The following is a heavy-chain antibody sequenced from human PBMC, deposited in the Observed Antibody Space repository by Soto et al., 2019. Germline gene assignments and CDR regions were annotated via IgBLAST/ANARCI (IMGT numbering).Heavy chain of an antibody. CDR2: INSDGSGA. CDR1: GFTFSSFW. D-gene: IGHD3-10*01. Sequence: GGSLRLSCAASGFTFSSFWMHWVRQAPGKGLVWVSRINSDGSGASYADFVEGRFTISRDNAKNTVYFQMNSLREEDTAVYYCIRDYGEAGSTNAFDIWGQGTMVTVSS. V-gene: IGHV3-74*01. J-gene: IGHJ3*02. CDR3: IRDYGEAGSTNAFDI.